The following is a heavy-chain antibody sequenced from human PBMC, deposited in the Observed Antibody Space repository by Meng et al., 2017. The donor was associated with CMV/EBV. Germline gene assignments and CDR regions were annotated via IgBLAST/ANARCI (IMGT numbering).Heavy chain of an antibody. CDR3: ARIMAGTTSYGMDI. CDR1: GGSISSSTYY. V-gene: IGHV4-39*01. J-gene: IGHJ6*02. D-gene: IGHD1-7*01. CDR2: IFYSGRA. Sequence: SETLSLTCTVSGGSISSSTYYWGWIRQPPGKGLEWIGSIFYSGRAFYNPSLKSRISISVDTSKNQFSLKLSPVTAADTAVYYCARIMAGTTSYGMDIWGQGTTVTVSS.